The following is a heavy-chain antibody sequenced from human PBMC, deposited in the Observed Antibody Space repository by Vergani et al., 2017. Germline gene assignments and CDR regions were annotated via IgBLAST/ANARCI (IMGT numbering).Heavy chain of an antibody. D-gene: IGHD4-17*01. CDR3: ARASVTTNLFDY. CDR1: GFTVSSNY. CDR2: IYSGGST. Sequence: EVQLVESGGGLVQPGGSLRLSCAASGFTVSSNYMSWVRQAPGKGLEWVSVIYSGGSTYYADSMKGRFTISRDNSKNTLYLQMNSLRAEDTAVYYCARASVTTNLFDYWGQGTLVTVSS. J-gene: IGHJ4*02. V-gene: IGHV3-66*01.